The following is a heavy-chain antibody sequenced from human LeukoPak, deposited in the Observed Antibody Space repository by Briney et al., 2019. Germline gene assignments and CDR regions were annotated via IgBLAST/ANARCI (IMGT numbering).Heavy chain of an antibody. Sequence: PGGSLRLSCAASGFTFDDYGMSWVRQAPGKGLEWVSGINWNGGSTGYADSVKGRFTISRDNAKNSLYLQMNSLRAEDTALYYCARDGGLVYYYYMDVWGKGTTVTVSS. CDR2: INWNGGST. J-gene: IGHJ6*03. CDR3: ARDGGLVYYYYMDV. CDR1: GFTFDDYG. V-gene: IGHV3-20*04. D-gene: IGHD3-16*01.